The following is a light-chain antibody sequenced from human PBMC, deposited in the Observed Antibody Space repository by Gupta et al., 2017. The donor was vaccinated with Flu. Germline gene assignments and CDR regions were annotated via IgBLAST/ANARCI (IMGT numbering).Light chain of an antibody. J-gene: IGLJ2*01. V-gene: IGLV2-14*01. CDR2: EGS. Sequence: IAISCTGTSSDVGGYDYVCWYQHHPGHAPKLMLFEGSRRTAAISDRFSGSRSGNTASLTISGLLAEGEAFYYCSSYTNANNVVVFGGGTKLTVL. CDR3: SSYTNANNVVV. CDR1: SSDVGGYDY.